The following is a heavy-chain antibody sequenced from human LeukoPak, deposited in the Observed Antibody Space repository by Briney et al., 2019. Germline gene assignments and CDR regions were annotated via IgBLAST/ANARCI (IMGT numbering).Heavy chain of an antibody. CDR2: ISSSSSYI. J-gene: IGHJ4*02. Sequence: GGSLRLSCAASGFTFSSYSMNWVRQAPGKGLGWVSSISSSSSYIYYADSVKGRFTISRDNAKNSLYLQMNSLRAEDTAVYYCARDSLNKDDYWGQGTLVTVSS. D-gene: IGHD1/OR15-1a*01. CDR3: ARDSLNKDDY. V-gene: IGHV3-21*01. CDR1: GFTFSSYS.